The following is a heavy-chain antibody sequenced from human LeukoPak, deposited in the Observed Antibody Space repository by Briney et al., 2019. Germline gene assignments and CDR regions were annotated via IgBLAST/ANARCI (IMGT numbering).Heavy chain of an antibody. CDR1: GGSFSGYY. J-gene: IGHJ5*02. V-gene: IGHV4-34*01. Sequence: SETLSLTCAVYGGSFSGYYWSWIRQPPGKGLEWRGEINHSGSTNYNPSLKSRVTISVDTSKNQFSLNLSSVTAADTAVYYCASARKYYDFWSGYGSWFDPWGQGTLVTVSS. D-gene: IGHD3-3*01. CDR3: ASARKYYDFWSGYGSWFDP. CDR2: INHSGST.